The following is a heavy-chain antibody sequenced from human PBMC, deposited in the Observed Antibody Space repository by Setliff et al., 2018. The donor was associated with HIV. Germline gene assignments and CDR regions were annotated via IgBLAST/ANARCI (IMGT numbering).Heavy chain of an antibody. CDR3: ARTRGYCSGTNCYALRGPDY. V-gene: IGHV4-34*01. D-gene: IGHD2-2*01. CDR2: INHSGST. Sequence: SETLSLTCAVYGGSFSGYYWSWIRQSPEKRLEWIGEINHSGSTNYNPSLKSRVIMAVDTSKNQFSLKLSSVAAADTAVYYCARTRGYCSGTNCYALRGPDYWGQGTLVTVSS. J-gene: IGHJ4*02. CDR1: GGSFSGYY.